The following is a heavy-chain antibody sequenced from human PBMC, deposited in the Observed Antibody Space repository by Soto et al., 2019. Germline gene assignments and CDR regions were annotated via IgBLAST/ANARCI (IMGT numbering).Heavy chain of an antibody. J-gene: IGHJ5*02. CDR2: IFPGNSDT. CDR3: ARQAAGVPTIPLLHFDP. Sequence: EVQLVQSGAEVKKPGESLKISCKASGYTFSGYWIGWVRQMPGKGLEWMGIIFPGNSDTRYSPSFQGQVTISADKSISTAYLQWSTLKASDTAMYYCARQAAGVPTIPLLHFDPWGQGTLVTVSS. CDR1: GYTFSGYW. D-gene: IGHD2-2*01. V-gene: IGHV5-51*01.